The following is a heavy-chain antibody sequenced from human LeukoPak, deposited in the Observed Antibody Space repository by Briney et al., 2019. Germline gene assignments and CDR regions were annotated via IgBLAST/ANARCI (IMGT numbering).Heavy chain of an antibody. CDR3: ARGKLMVYAIQNDYYYYMDV. CDR2: ISAYNGNT. Sequence: ASVKVSCKASGYTFTSYGISWVRQAPGQGLEWMGWISAYNGNTNHAQKLQGRVTVTTDTSTSTAYMELRSLRSDDTAVYCCARGKLMVYAIQNDYYYYMDVWGKGTTVTVSS. J-gene: IGHJ6*03. V-gene: IGHV1-18*01. D-gene: IGHD2-8*01. CDR1: GYTFTSYG.